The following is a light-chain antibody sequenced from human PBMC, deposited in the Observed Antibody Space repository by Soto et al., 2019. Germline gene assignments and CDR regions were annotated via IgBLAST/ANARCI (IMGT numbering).Light chain of an antibody. J-gene: IGKJ1*01. CDR1: QSVLYSSNNKNY. CDR3: QQDYRPWT. Sequence: DIVITQSPDSLAVSLGERATINCKSSQSVLYSSNNKNYLAWYQQKPGQPPKLLIYWASTRESGVPDRFSGGGSGTDFTLTISSLQAEDVAVYYCQQDYRPWTFGQGTKVEIK. V-gene: IGKV4-1*01. CDR2: WAS.